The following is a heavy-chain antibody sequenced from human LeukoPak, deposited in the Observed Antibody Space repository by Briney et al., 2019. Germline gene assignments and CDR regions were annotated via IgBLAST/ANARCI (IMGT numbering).Heavy chain of an antibody. Sequence: GGSLRLSCAASEFTFSSNAMHWVRQAPGKGLVWVSRINSDGSSTSYADSVKGRFTISRDNAKNTLYLQMNSLRAEDTAVYYCARAMIVVSNQFDYWGQGTLVTVSS. J-gene: IGHJ4*02. CDR3: ARAMIVVSNQFDY. CDR1: EFTFSSNA. V-gene: IGHV3-74*01. CDR2: INSDGSST. D-gene: IGHD3-22*01.